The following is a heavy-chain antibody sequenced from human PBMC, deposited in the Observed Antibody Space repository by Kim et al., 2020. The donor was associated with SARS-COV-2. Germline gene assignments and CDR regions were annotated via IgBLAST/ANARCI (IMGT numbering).Heavy chain of an antibody. Sequence: SETLSLTCTVSGGSISSYYWSWIRQPPGKGLEWIGYIYYSGSTNYNPSFKSRVTISVDTSKNQFSLKLSSVTAADTAVYYCARDSLGDYDILTGYVHDAFDIWGQGTMVTVSS. J-gene: IGHJ3*02. D-gene: IGHD3-9*01. CDR2: IYYSGST. CDR1: GGSISSYY. V-gene: IGHV4-59*01. CDR3: ARDSLGDYDILTGYVHDAFDI.